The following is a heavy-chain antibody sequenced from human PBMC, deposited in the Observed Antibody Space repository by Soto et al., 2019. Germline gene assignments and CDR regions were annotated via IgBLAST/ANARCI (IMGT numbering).Heavy chain of an antibody. V-gene: IGHV1-46*01. Sequence: QAQLLQSGAEMKKPGASVKVSCKASGYTFINYFIHCVRQAPGQGLEWIGIVHPSRGTADYAQKFKGRVKLTTDMSTRTVYMDLSNLRSEDTAVYYCARPLIGNTVDLWGQRTTVIVSA. CDR3: ARPLIGNTVDL. CDR2: VHPSRGTA. D-gene: IGHD1-7*01. CDR1: GYTFINYF. J-gene: IGHJ3*01.